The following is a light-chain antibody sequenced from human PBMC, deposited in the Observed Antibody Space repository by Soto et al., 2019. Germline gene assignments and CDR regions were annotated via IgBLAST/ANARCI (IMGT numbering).Light chain of an antibody. CDR2: RAS. CDR3: QQYGSSPET. J-gene: IGKJ1*01. V-gene: IGKV3-20*01. Sequence: EIVLTQSPGTLSLSPGERATLSCRASQSVASNYLAWYQQKPGQPPRLLMFRASSRATGVPDRFSGSGSGTDFTLTISRLEPEDFAVYYCQQYGSSPETFGQGTKVDIK. CDR1: QSVASNY.